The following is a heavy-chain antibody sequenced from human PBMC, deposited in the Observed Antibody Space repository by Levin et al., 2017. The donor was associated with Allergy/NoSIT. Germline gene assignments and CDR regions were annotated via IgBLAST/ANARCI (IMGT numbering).Heavy chain of an antibody. CDR2: IYYSGST. CDR1: GGSISSYY. V-gene: IGHV4-59*01. CDR3: ARGLVVPAAIGGWFDP. D-gene: IGHD2-2*01. Sequence: SETLSLTCTVSGGSISSYYWSWIRQPPGKGLEWIGYIYYSGSTNYNPSLKSRVTISVDTSKNQFSLKLSSVTAADTAVYYCARGLVVPAAIGGWFDPWGQGTLVTVSS. J-gene: IGHJ5*02.